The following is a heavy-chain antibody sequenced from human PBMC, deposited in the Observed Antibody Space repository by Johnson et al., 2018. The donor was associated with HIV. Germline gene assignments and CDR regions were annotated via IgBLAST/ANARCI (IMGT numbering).Heavy chain of an antibody. V-gene: IGHV3-30*02. D-gene: IGHD6-19*01. CDR3: AKGTSRGWADAFDV. CDR1: GFTFSSYG. J-gene: IGHJ3*01. Sequence: QVQLVESGGGVVQPGGSLRLSCPASGFTFSSYGMHWVRQAPGKGLEWVAFIRYDGTNQYYADSVKGRSTISRDNFKKTVHLQMNSLRAEDTAVYYCAKGTSRGWADAFDVWGQGTMVTVSS. CDR2: IRYDGTNQ.